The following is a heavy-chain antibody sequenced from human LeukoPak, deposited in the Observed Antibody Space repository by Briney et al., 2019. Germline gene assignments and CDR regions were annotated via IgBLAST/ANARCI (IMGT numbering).Heavy chain of an antibody. J-gene: IGHJ4*02. D-gene: IGHD6-13*01. V-gene: IGHV3-30*03. CDR3: ARVLEYSSSWVDY. Sequence: PGTSLRLSCAASGFPFSDYGMYWVRQAPGKGLEWVAVISYDGSNKYYADSVKGRFTISRDNSKNTLYLQMNSLRAEDTAVYYCARVLEYSSSWVDYWGQGTLVTVSS. CDR2: ISYDGSNK. CDR1: GFPFSDYG.